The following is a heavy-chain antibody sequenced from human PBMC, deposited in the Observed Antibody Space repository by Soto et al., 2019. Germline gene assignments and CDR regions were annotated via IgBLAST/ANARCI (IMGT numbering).Heavy chain of an antibody. J-gene: IGHJ4*02. D-gene: IGHD5-18*01. V-gene: IGHV3-23*01. CDR3: AKDPLEIQLWPKYYFDY. CDR2: IGGSGGST. CDR1: GFTFSSYA. Sequence: LRLSCAASGFTFSSYAMSWVRQAPGKGPEWVSAIGGSGGSTYYADSVKGRFTISRDNSKNTLYLQMNSLRAEDTAVYYCAKDPLEIQLWPKYYFDYWGQGTLVTVSS.